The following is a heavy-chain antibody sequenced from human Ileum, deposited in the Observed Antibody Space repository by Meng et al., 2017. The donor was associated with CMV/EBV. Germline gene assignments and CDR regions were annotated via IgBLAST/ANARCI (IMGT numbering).Heavy chain of an antibody. V-gene: IGHV3-11*06. CDR3: ARGHYDSF. Sequence: QVWVVECGGDLVTPGGSLRLSCGASGFSFSDFHMNWIRQAPGKGPEWVSFISRDNTYTNYADSVKGRFTISRDNAKNLLFLQMNSLRVEDTALYYCARGHYDSFWGRGTLVTVSS. D-gene: IGHD3-22*01. CDR2: ISRDNTYT. J-gene: IGHJ4*02. CDR1: GFSFSDFH.